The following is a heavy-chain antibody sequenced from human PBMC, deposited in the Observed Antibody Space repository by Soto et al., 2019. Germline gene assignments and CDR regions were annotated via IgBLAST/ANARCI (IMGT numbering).Heavy chain of an antibody. D-gene: IGHD4-17*01. CDR1: GFTFSSYA. Sequence: GGSLRLSCAASGFTFSSYAMHWVRQAPGKGLEWVAVISYDGSNKYYADSVKGRFTISRDNSKNTLYLQMNSLRAEDTAVYYCARVSTVTTFDYWGQGTLVTVSS. J-gene: IGHJ4*02. CDR3: ARVSTVTTFDY. V-gene: IGHV3-30-3*01. CDR2: ISYDGSNK.